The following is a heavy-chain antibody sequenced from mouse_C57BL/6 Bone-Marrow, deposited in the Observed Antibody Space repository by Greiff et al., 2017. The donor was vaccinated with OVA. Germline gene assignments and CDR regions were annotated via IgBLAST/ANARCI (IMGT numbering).Heavy chain of an antibody. Sequence: EVQGVESGGGLVQPGGSLKLSCAASGFTFSDYYMYWVRQTPEKRLEWVAYISNGGGSTYYPDTVKGRFTISRDNAKNTLYLQMSRLKSEDTAMYYCAGDYGFAYWGQGTLVTVSA. CDR2: ISNGGGST. CDR1: GFTFSDYY. V-gene: IGHV5-12*01. D-gene: IGHD2-4*01. CDR3: AGDYGFAY. J-gene: IGHJ3*01.